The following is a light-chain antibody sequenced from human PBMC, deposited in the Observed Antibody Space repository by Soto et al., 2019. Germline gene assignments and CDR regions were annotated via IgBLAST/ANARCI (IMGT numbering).Light chain of an antibody. CDR3: MQALQTLPIT. Sequence: DIVMTQSPLSLPVTPGEPASISCRSSQILLHSNGYNYLDWYLQKPGQSPQLLIYLGSNRASGVPDRFSGRGSGTDFTLKISRVEAEDVGVYYCMQALQTLPITFGQGTRLEVK. CDR1: QILLHSNGYNY. V-gene: IGKV2-28*01. J-gene: IGKJ5*01. CDR2: LGS.